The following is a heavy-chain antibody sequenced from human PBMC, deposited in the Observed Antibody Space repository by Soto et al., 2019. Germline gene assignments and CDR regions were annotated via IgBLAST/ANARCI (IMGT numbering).Heavy chain of an antibody. Sequence: ASVKVSCKASGYTFTSYYMHWVRQAPGQGLEWMGIINPSGGSTSYAQKFQGRVTMTRDTSTSTVYMELSSLRSEDTAVYYSARDKHIVVVTADYYYYYGMDVWGQGTTVTVSS. CDR3: ARDKHIVVVTADYYYYYGMDV. CDR2: INPSGGST. D-gene: IGHD2-21*02. J-gene: IGHJ6*02. V-gene: IGHV1-46*01. CDR1: GYTFTSYY.